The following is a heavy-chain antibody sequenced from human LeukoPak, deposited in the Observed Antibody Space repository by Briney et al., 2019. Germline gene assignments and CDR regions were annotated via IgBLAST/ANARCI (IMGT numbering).Heavy chain of an antibody. V-gene: IGHV3-23*01. Sequence: PGGSLRLSCAASGFTFSNYAMNWVRQAPGSGLEWVSGISGSGARIYNADSVKGRFTISRDNSNNTVYMQMNSLRAEDTAVYYCAKDRGLVGATPSNFDYWGQGTLVTVSS. D-gene: IGHD1-26*01. CDR3: AKDRGLVGATPSNFDY. J-gene: IGHJ4*02. CDR2: ISGSGARI. CDR1: GFTFSNYA.